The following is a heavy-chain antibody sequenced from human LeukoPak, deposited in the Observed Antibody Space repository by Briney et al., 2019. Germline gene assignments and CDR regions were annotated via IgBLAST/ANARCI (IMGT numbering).Heavy chain of an antibody. CDR3: AREYTLYRSGWFLDY. CDR2: IDYSGNT. CDR1: GDSSSSSIYY. J-gene: IGHJ4*02. V-gene: IGHV4-39*07. Sequence: SETLSLTCTVPGDSSSSSIYYWGWIRQPPGKGLEWIGSIDYSGNTYYNPSLKSRATISIDTSKNQFSLKLSSVTAADTAVYYCAREYTLYRSGWFLDYWGQGTVVTVSS. D-gene: IGHD6-19*01.